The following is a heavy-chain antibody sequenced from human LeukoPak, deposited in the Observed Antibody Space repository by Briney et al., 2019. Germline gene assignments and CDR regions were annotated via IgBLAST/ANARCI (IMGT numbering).Heavy chain of an antibody. V-gene: IGHV4-4*02. Sequence: SETLSLTCAVSRGSISSNNWWSWVRQPPGKRLEWIAEIYHSGSTGYNPSLKSRVTISVDKSKNHFSLKLSSVTAADTAVYYCARNMVGETTFDYWGQGTLVTVSS. CDR3: ARNMVGETTFDY. CDR2: IYHSGST. J-gene: IGHJ4*02. CDR1: RGSISSNNW. D-gene: IGHD2/OR15-2a*01.